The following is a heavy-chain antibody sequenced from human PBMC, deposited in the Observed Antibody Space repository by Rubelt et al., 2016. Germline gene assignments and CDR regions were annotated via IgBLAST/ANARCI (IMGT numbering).Heavy chain of an antibody. V-gene: IGHV4-4*07. J-gene: IGHJ5*02. CDR2: IYTSGST. D-gene: IGHD3-16*01. CDR3: ASYRRFGRFDP. CDR1: GGSISSYY. Sequence: QVQLQESGPGLVKPSETLSLTCTVSGGSISSYYWSWIRQPAGKGLEWIGRIYTSGSTYYNPSLKSRVTISVDTSKNQFSLMLGSGTAADTAVYSCASYRRFGRFDPWGQGTQVTVSS.